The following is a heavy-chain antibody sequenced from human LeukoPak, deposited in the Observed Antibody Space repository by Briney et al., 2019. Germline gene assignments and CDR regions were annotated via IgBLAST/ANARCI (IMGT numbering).Heavy chain of an antibody. CDR3: VTDRKPFTTTLERFDT. V-gene: IGHV1-69-2*01. CDR2: VDPEDNEI. CDR1: GYSFRDYY. J-gene: IGHJ5*02. D-gene: IGHD3-22*01. Sequence: ATVKISCKASGYSFRDYYIHWVRQAPGKGLEWIGRVDPEDNEIIYAEKFQGRVTITADTSTDTGYMEMSRLSSDDTAVYYCVTDRKPFTTTLERFDTWRQANLVTVSS.